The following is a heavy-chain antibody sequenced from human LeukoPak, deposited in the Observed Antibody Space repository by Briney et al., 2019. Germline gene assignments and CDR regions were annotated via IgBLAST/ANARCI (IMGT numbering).Heavy chain of an antibody. CDR3: AKKSLRGYTYGRDDDH. V-gene: IGHV3-23*01. CDR1: GFTFNYYA. D-gene: IGHD5-18*01. Sequence: PGGSLRLSCAASGFTFNYYAMTWVRQDPGKGLKWVSSISASGDSTYYADSVKGRFTISRDNSKSTLYLQMDGLRAEDVAVCYCAKKSLRGYTYGRDDDHWGRGTLVTVSS. CDR2: ISASGDST. J-gene: IGHJ5*02.